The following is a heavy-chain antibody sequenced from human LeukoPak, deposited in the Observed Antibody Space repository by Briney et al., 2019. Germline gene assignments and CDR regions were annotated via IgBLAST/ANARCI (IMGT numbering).Heavy chain of an antibody. J-gene: IGHJ1*01. CDR3: ARGAGYFQE. CDR1: SGAISDYY. V-gene: IGHV4-59*01. Sequence: SETLSLTCTVSSGAISDYYWTWILQAPGKGLEWIGYIYYTGSTNYNPSLKSRVTISIDTSKNRFSVRLSSVTAADTAVYYCARGAGYFQEWGQGTLVTVSS. CDR2: IYYTGST.